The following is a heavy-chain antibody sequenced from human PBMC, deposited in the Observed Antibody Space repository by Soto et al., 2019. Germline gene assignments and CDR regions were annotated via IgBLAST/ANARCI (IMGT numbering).Heavy chain of an antibody. CDR2: IKSKTDGGTT. J-gene: IGHJ4*02. D-gene: IGHD3-22*01. CDR3: TTEFLVGHPDRYSSGYYSTPDY. Sequence: GGSLRLSCAASGFTFSNAWMNWVRQAPGKGLEWVGRIKSKTDGGTTDYAAPVKGRFTISRDDSKNTLYLQMNSLKTEDTAVYYCTTEFLVGHPDRYSSGYYSTPDYWGQGTLVTVSS. CDR1: GFTFSNAW. V-gene: IGHV3-15*07.